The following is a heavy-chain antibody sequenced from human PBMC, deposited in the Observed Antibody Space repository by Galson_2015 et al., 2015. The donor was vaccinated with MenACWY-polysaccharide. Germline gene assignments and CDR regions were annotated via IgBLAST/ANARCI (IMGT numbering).Heavy chain of an antibody. CDR3: ARKFDY. V-gene: IGHV4-4*02. J-gene: IGHJ4*02. CDR2: ISHRGTT. Sequence: ETLSLTCAVSGASISRGDWWTWVRQPPGKGLEWIGEISHRGTTNYNPSLKSRVTISVDKSKNQFSLKLNSVTAADTAVYYCARKFDYWGQGSLVTVPS. CDR1: GASISRGDW.